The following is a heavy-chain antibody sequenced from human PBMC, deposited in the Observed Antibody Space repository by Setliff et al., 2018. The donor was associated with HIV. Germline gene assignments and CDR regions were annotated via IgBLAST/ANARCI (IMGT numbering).Heavy chain of an antibody. Sequence: ASVKVSCKVSGFTLRVVSMHWVRQAPGKGLEWMGYFDPEDGETVYAQKFQGRVTMTEDTSTDTAHMELSGLRSEDTAVYYCAIDMVGGWLRPMPDFWGQGALVTVSS. V-gene: IGHV1-24*01. J-gene: IGHJ4*02. CDR1: GFTLRVVS. D-gene: IGHD2-2*01. CDR2: FDPEDGET. CDR3: AIDMVGGWLRPMPDF.